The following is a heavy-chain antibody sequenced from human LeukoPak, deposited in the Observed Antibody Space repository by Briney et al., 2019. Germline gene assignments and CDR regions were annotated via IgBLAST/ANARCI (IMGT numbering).Heavy chain of an antibody. CDR1: GYTFTGYY. D-gene: IGHD3-22*01. J-gene: IGHJ4*02. Sequence: GASVKVSCKASGYTFTGYYMRWVRQAPGQGLEWMGWINPNSGGTNYAQKFQGRVTMTRDTSISTAYMELSRLRSDDTAVYYCARDYPSSGYYSIWGQGTLVTVSS. CDR2: INPNSGGT. CDR3: ARDYPSSGYYSI. V-gene: IGHV1-2*02.